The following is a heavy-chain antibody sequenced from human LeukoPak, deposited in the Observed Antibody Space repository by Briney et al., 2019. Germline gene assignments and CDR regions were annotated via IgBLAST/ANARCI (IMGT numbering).Heavy chain of an antibody. J-gene: IGHJ5*02. CDR3: ARQNGYLNWFDP. Sequence: PSETLSLTCTVSGGSISSYYWSWIRQPPGKGLEWIGYIYYSGSTNYNPSLKSRVTISVDTSKNQFSLKLSSVTAADTAVYYCARQNGYLNWFDPWGQGTLVTVSS. CDR1: GGSISSYY. V-gene: IGHV4-59*01. D-gene: IGHD5-18*01. CDR2: IYYSGST.